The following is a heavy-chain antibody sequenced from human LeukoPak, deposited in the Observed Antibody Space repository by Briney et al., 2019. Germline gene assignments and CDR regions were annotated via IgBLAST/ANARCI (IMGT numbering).Heavy chain of an antibody. V-gene: IGHV5-51*01. CDR3: ARLWSSSGWYGVY. J-gene: IGHJ4*02. D-gene: IGHD6-19*01. Sequence: GESLKISCKGSGYSFTNYWIGWVRQMPGKGLEWMGIIYPGDSDARYSPSFQGQVTISADKSINTVYLQWSSLKASDTAMYYCARLWSSSGWYGVYWGQGTLVAVSS. CDR1: GYSFTNYW. CDR2: IYPGDSDA.